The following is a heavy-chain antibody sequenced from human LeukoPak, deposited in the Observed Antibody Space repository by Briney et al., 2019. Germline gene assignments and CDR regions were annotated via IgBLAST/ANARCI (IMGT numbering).Heavy chain of an antibody. Sequence: GGTLRLSCAASGFTFSNYGMSWVRQAPGKGLEWVSAISGSGANTYYADSVKGRFTISRDNSKNTLYLQMNSLRAEDTAVYYCAKDVAYSSSWYYWGQGTLVTVSS. CDR1: GFTFSNYG. V-gene: IGHV3-23*01. CDR3: AKDVAYSSSWYY. D-gene: IGHD6-13*01. CDR2: ISGSGANT. J-gene: IGHJ4*02.